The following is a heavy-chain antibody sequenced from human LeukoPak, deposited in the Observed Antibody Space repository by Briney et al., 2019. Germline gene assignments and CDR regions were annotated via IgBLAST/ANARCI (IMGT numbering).Heavy chain of an antibody. CDR3: ARGALVGATDDASDI. Sequence: PGGSLRLSSAASGFTFSSYSMNWVRQAPGKGLEWVSSVSSSSSYIYYADSVKGRFTISRDNAKNSLYLQMNSLRAEDTAVYYCARGALVGATDDASDIWGQGTMVTVSS. CDR1: GFTFSSYS. J-gene: IGHJ3*02. V-gene: IGHV3-21*01. D-gene: IGHD1-26*01. CDR2: VSSSSSYI.